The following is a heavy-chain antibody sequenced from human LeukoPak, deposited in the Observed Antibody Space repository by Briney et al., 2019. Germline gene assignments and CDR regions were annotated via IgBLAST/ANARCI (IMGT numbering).Heavy chain of an antibody. J-gene: IGHJ1*01. Sequence: GGSLRLSCVVSGFPFTNYWMSWVRQAPGKGLEWVANINLDGTKRYYMGSVKGRFTISRDDAENSVYLQMDSLRTEDTAVYYCAKGVGGCSSTSCSIYFQHWGQGTLVTVSS. CDR2: INLDGTKR. D-gene: IGHD2-2*01. CDR1: GFPFTNYW. V-gene: IGHV3-7*01. CDR3: AKGVGGCSSTSCSIYFQH.